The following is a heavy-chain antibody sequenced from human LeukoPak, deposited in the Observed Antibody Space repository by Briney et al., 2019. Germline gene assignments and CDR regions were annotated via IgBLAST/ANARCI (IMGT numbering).Heavy chain of an antibody. V-gene: IGHV2-70*11. CDR3: ARIRALATSD. D-gene: IGHD5-24*01. J-gene: IGHJ3*01. CDR2: IDWDDDR. CDR1: GFSLSTSGMC. Sequence: SGPALVKPTQTLTLTCAFSGFSLSTSGMCVSWIRQPPGKALEWLARIDWDDDRYYSTSLKTRLTISKDTSKNQVVLTMTNMDPVDTATHYCARIRALATSDWGQGTMVTASS.